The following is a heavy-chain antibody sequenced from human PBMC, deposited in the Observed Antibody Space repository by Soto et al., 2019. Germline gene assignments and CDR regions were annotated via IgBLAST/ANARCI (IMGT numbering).Heavy chain of an antibody. CDR3: ARVYVVPDAKQHRGLEMDV. J-gene: IGHJ6*02. CDR2: IWYDGSNK. V-gene: IGHV3-33*01. CDR1: GFTFSSYG. Sequence: QVQLVESGGGVVQPGRSLRLSCAASGFTFSSYGMHWVRQAPGKGLEWVAVIWYDGSNKYYADSVKGRFTISRDNSKNTLDLQMNSLRAEDTDVYYCARVYVVPDAKQHRGLEMDVWGQGTTVTVSS. D-gene: IGHD2-2*01.